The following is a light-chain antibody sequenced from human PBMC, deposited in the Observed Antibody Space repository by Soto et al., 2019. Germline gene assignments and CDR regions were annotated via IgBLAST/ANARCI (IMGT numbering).Light chain of an antibody. CDR1: QSVSSSY. J-gene: IGKJ1*01. CDR2: GAS. CDR3: QQYHNWRT. Sequence: IVLTQSPGTLSLSPVARATLSCRASQSVSSSYLAWYQQTPGQAPRLLIYGASTRATGIPVRFSGNGSGTEFTLTISSLQAGDFAVYYCQQYHNWRTFGQGTKVDI. V-gene: IGKV3-15*01.